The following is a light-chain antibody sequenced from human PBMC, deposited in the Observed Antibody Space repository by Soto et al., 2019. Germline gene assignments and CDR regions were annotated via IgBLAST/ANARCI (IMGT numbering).Light chain of an antibody. J-gene: IGKJ2*01. V-gene: IGKV3-20*01. CDR3: HHYGSSPYT. Sequence: EIVLTQSPGTLSLSPGERATLSCRASQSVSSSYLAWYQQKPGQAPRLLIFGVSSRATGIPDRFSGSGSGTDFTLTINRLEPEDFAVYYCHHYGSSPYTFGLGTKLEIK. CDR1: QSVSSSY. CDR2: GVS.